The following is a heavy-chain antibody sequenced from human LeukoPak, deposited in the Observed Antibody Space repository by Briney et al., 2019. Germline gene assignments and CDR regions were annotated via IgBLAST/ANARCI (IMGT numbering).Heavy chain of an antibody. J-gene: IGHJ6*04. Sequence: GGSLRLSCVVSGLTFSSYGMHWVRQAPGKGLEWVAVISYDGSNKYYADSVKGRFTISRDNSKNTLYLQMNSLRAEDTAVFYCAKDAPPCSGGSCYSGYYFYGMDVWGKGTTVTVSS. D-gene: IGHD2-15*01. CDR2: ISYDGSNK. CDR3: AKDAPPCSGGSCYSGYYFYGMDV. V-gene: IGHV3-30*18. CDR1: GLTFSSYG.